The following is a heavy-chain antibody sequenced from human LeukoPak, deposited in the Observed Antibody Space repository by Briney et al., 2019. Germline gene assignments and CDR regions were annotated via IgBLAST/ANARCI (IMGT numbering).Heavy chain of an antibody. CDR1: GGSISSYY. Sequence: PSETLSLTCTVSGGSISSYYWSWIRQPPGKGLEWIGHTYTSGIPNYNPSLKSRVTISVDTSKNQFSLKLTSVTAADTAVYYCARQIYHFVWGSSRYSAYFDYWGQGTLVTASS. J-gene: IGHJ4*02. CDR2: TYTSGIP. CDR3: ARQIYHFVWGSSRYSAYFDY. V-gene: IGHV4-4*09. D-gene: IGHD3-16*02.